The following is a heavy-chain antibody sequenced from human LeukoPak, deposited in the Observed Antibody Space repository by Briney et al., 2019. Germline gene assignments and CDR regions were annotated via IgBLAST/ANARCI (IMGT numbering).Heavy chain of an antibody. V-gene: IGHV4-59*01. CDR1: GGSISSYY. J-gene: IGHJ4*02. Sequence: PSETLSLTCTVSGGSISSYYWSWIRQPPGKGLEWIGYIYYSGSTNYNPSLKSRVTISVDTSKNQFSLKLSSVTAADTAVYYCARGIAAAGPTGGYWGQGTLVTVSS. CDR3: ARGIAAAGPTGGY. CDR2: IYYSGST. D-gene: IGHD6-13*01.